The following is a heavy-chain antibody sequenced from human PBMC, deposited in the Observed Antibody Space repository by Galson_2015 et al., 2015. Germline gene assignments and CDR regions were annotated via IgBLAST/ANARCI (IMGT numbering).Heavy chain of an antibody. J-gene: IGHJ3*02. CDR3: ARVKRSGWLQRGGGAFDI. CDR2: ISYDDGSNK. Sequence: SLRLSCAGSGFTFRSYAMHWVRQAPGKGLEWVAVISYDDGSNKYYVDFVKGRFTISRDNSKNTLYLQMNSLRHEDTAVYYCARVKRSGWLQRGGGAFDIWGQGTMVTVSS. CDR1: GFTFRSYA. V-gene: IGHV3-30-3*01. D-gene: IGHD6-19*01.